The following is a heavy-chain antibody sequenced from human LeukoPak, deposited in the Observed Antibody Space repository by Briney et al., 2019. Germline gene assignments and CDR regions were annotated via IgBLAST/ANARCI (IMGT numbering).Heavy chain of an antibody. Sequence: ASLKVSCKASGYTVTRYELNCVTQATGHRLGGRGWIDPNSGNTGHAQKFQCRVTVTGHTAISRAYMELSSLRYEDTAVYYYAPNSSTWLSDMDLWGKGPTVPVSS. D-gene: IGHD6-13*01. CDR3: APNSSTWLSDMDL. J-gene: IGHJ6*04. CDR2: IDPNSGNT. V-gene: IGHV1-8*01. CDR1: GYTVTRYE.